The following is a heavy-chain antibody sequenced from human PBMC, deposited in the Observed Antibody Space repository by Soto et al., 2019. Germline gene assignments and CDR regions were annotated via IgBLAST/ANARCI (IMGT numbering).Heavy chain of an antibody. J-gene: IGHJ6*02. V-gene: IGHV1-24*01. CDR2: FDPEDGET. D-gene: IGHD1-20*01. CDR3: AIASGITDNYYYYGMDV. CDR1: GYTLTELS. Sequence: ASVKVSCKVSGYTLTELSMHWVRQAPGKGLEWMGGFDPEDGETIYAQKFQGRVTMTEDTSTDTAYMELSSLRSEDTAVYYCAIASGITDNYYYYGMDVWGQGTTVTVSS.